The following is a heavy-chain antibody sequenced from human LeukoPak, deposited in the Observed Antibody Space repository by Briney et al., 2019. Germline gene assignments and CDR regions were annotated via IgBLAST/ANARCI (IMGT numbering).Heavy chain of an antibody. CDR1: GYTFTGYY. CDR2: INPNSGGT. Sequence: ASVKVSCKASGYTFTGYYMHWVRQAPGQGLEWMGWINPNSGGTNYAQKFQGRVTMTRDTSISTAYMELSRLRSDDTAVYYCARVLWYGSGSYYLDYWGQGTLVTVSS. D-gene: IGHD3-10*01. CDR3: ARVLWYGSGSYYLDY. J-gene: IGHJ4*02. V-gene: IGHV1-2*02.